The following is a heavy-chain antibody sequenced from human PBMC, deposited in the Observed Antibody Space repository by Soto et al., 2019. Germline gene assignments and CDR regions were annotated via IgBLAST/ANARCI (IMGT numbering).Heavy chain of an antibody. D-gene: IGHD3-10*01. CDR3: ARHNYGSGSTYFDY. J-gene: IGHJ4*02. V-gene: IGHV4-59*08. CDR1: GDCISPNY. Sequence: SETLSLTCTVSGDCISPNYCAWMRQPPGKGLEWVGYIYYAGSTSYNPSLKSRVTISVDTSKNQFSLKLNSMTAADTAVYYCARHNYGSGSTYFDYWGQGTLVTSPQ. CDR2: IYYAGST.